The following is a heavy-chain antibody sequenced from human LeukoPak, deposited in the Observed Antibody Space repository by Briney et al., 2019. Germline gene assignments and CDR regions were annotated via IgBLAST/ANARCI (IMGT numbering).Heavy chain of an antibody. CDR3: ARVGSIWSGYYRFDP. D-gene: IGHD3-3*01. J-gene: IGHJ5*02. Sequence: NASETLSLTCTVSGGSISSYYWSWIRQPAGKGLEWIGRIYTSGNTNYNPSLKSRVTMSVDTSKNQFSLKLSSVTAADTAVYYCARVGSIWSGYYRFDPWGQGTLVTVSS. CDR2: IYTSGNT. CDR1: GGSISSYY. V-gene: IGHV4-4*07.